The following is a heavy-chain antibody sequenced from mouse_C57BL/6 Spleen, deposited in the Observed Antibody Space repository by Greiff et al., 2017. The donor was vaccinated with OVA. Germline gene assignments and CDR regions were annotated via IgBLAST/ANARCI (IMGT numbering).Heavy chain of an antibody. CDR2: IAPETGGT. Sequence: QVQLKESGAELVRPGASVTLSCKASGYTFTDYEMHWVKQTPVHGLEWIGAIAPETGGTAYNQKFTGKAILTADKSSSTAYMELRSLTSDDSAVYYCTRTGTGFDYWGQGTTLTVSS. CDR3: TRTGTGFDY. D-gene: IGHD4-1*01. V-gene: IGHV1-15*01. J-gene: IGHJ2*01. CDR1: GYTFTDYE.